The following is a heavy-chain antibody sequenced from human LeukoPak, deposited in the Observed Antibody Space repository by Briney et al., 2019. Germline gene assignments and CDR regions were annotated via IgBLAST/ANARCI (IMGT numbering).Heavy chain of an antibody. CDR1: VGSISGYY. V-gene: IGHV4-59*01. Sequence: SETLSLTCTVPVGSISGYYWSWIRQPPGKGLEWIGYLYYSGSTNYNPSLKSRVTLSVDTSKNQFSLKLSCVTAADTAVYYCARDQLGTTVYGFDPWGQGTLVTVSS. D-gene: IGHD4-11*01. J-gene: IGHJ5*02. CDR3: ARDQLGTTVYGFDP. CDR2: LYYSGST.